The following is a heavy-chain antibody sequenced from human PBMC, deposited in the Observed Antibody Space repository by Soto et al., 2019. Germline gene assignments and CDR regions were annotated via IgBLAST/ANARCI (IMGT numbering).Heavy chain of an antibody. D-gene: IGHD1-26*01. V-gene: IGHV3-30*18. CDR3: AKDRLSGVGATFFDY. CDR1: GFTFSSYG. Sequence: QVQLVESGGGVVQPGRSLRLSCAASGFTFSSYGMHWVRQAPGKGLEWGAVISYDGSNKYYADSVKGRFTISRDNSKNTLYLQMNSLRAEDTAVYYCAKDRLSGVGATFFDYWGQGTLVTVSS. J-gene: IGHJ4*02. CDR2: ISYDGSNK.